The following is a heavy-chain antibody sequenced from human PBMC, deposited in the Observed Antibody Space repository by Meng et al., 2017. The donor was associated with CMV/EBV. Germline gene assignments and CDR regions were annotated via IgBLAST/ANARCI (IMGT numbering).Heavy chain of an antibody. CDR1: GGSFSGYY. CDR2: INHSGST. CDR3: ARCRARVVPDY. J-gene: IGHJ4*02. D-gene: IGHD4-23*01. V-gene: IGHV4-34*01. Sequence: QVHLQPWGAGLLKPSETRSLTCAVYGGSFSGYYWSWIRQPPGKGLEWIGEINHSGSTNYNPSLKSRVTISVDTSKNQFSLKLSSVTAADTAVYYCARCRARVVPDYWGQGTLVTVSS.